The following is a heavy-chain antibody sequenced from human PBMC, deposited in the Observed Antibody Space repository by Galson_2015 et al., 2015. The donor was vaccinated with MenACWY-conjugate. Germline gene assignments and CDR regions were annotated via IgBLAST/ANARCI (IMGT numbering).Heavy chain of an antibody. V-gene: IGHV7-4-1*02. CDR2: INTNTGNP. J-gene: IGHJ4*02. CDR1: GYTLTAYA. Sequence: SVKVSCKASGYTLTAYAMNWVRQVPGQGLEWMRWINTNTGNPTYAQGFTGRFAFPLDTSVSTAYLQISSLKAEDTAVYYCARDTGTGIFDYWGQGTLVTVSS. D-gene: IGHD1-1*01. CDR3: ARDTGTGIFDY.